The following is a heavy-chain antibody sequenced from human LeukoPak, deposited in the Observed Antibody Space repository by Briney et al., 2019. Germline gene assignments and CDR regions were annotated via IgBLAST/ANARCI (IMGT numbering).Heavy chain of an antibody. D-gene: IGHD6-19*01. CDR3: ARDLGGSGWYGFSY. Sequence: PGGSLRLSCAASGFTFSSYAMHWVRQAPGKGLEYVSAIGSNGGSTYYANSVKGRFTISRDNSKNTLYLQMGSLRAEDMAVYYCARDLGGSGWYGFSYWGQGTLVTVSS. J-gene: IGHJ4*02. V-gene: IGHV3-64*01. CDR2: IGSNGGST. CDR1: GFTFSSYA.